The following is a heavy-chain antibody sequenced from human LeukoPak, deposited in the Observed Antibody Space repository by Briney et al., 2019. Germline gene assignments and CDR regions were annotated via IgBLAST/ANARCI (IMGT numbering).Heavy chain of an antibody. CDR1: GGSISSYY. V-gene: IGHV4-4*07. D-gene: IGHD1-26*01. Sequence: SETLSLTCTVSGGSISSYYWSWIRQPAGKGLEWIGRIYTSGSTNYNPSLKSRVTMSVDTSKNQFSLKLSSVTAADTAVYYCARDPHSNIVGAPRAFDIWGQGTMVAVSS. J-gene: IGHJ3*02. CDR3: ARDPHSNIVGAPRAFDI. CDR2: IYTSGST.